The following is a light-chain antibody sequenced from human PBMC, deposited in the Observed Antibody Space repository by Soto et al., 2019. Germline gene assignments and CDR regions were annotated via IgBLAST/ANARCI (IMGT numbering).Light chain of an antibody. Sequence: EIVMTQSPATLSLSPGERATLSCRASQSVGKYLVWYQQKPGQAPRLLIYDASNRATGIPARFSGSGSGTDFTLTISSLQSEDFAVYYCQQYNNWPVTFGQGTKVDI. CDR2: DAS. J-gene: IGKJ1*01. CDR1: QSVGKY. CDR3: QQYNNWPVT. V-gene: IGKV3D-15*01.